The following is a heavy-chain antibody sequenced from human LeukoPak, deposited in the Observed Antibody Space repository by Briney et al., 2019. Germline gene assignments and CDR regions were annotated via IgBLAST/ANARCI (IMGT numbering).Heavy chain of an antibody. J-gene: IGHJ4*02. Sequence: SETLSLTCTVSVGSISSSSYYWGWIRQPPGKGLEWLGGIYYSGSTYYNPSLKSRVTISVDTAKNQFSLKLSSVTAADTAVYYCARGPTYQPIDYWGQGTLVTVSS. D-gene: IGHD2-2*01. CDR1: VGSISSSSYY. CDR2: IYYSGST. V-gene: IGHV4-39*01. CDR3: ARGPTYQPIDY.